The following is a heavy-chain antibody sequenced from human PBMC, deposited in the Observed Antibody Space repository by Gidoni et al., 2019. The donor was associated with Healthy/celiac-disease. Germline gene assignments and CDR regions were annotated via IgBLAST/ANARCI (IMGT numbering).Heavy chain of an antibody. Sequence: QVQLVESGGGVVQPGRALRIPWGASGFTFSSYGMHWGRRAPGKGLEWVAVISYDGSNKYYADSVKGRFTISRDNSKNTLYLQMNSLRAEDTAVYYCAKEEVATRGPGLDYWGQGTLVTVSS. J-gene: IGHJ4*02. CDR3: AKEEVATRGPGLDY. V-gene: IGHV3-30*18. CDR2: ISYDGSNK. CDR1: GFTFSSYG. D-gene: IGHD5-12*01.